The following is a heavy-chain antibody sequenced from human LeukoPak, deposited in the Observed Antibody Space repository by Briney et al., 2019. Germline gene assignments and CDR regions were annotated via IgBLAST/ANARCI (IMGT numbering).Heavy chain of an antibody. Sequence: ASVKVSCKASGYTFTSYDINWVRQATGQGLEWMGWMNPNSGNTGYAQKFQGRVTMTRNTSISTAYMELSSLRSEDTAVYSCARRLLWFGELNWFDPWGQGTLVTVSS. J-gene: IGHJ5*02. CDR1: GYTFTSYD. CDR2: MNPNSGNT. D-gene: IGHD3-10*01. V-gene: IGHV1-8*01. CDR3: ARRLLWFGELNWFDP.